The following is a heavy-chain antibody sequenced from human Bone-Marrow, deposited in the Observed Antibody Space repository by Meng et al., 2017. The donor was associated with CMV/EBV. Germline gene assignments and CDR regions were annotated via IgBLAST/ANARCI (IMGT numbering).Heavy chain of an antibody. D-gene: IGHD3-22*01. J-gene: IGHJ4*02. V-gene: IGHV3-21*01. CDR1: GFTLSSYT. Sequence: GGSLRLSCAASGFTLSSYTMNWVRQAPGRGLEWVSSISNSGTYIYYADSLKGRFTISRDNAKNSLYLQVNNLRADDSAMYYCATSSSGYFFRPTSRHFDYWGQGTLVTVSS. CDR3: ATSSSGYFFRPTSRHFDY. CDR2: ISNSGTYI.